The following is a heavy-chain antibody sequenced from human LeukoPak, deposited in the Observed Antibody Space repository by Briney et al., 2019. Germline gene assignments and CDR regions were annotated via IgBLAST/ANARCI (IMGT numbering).Heavy chain of an antibody. Sequence: GGSLRLSCAASGFTFNIYAMSWVRQAPGKGLEWVSSINDSGDITNYADSVKGRFTISRDNSKNTLYLQMNSLRAEDTAVYYCARDRGYSYVTSPYYYYYGMDVWGQGTTVTVSS. D-gene: IGHD5-18*01. V-gene: IGHV3-23*01. CDR1: GFTFNIYA. J-gene: IGHJ6*02. CDR2: INDSGDIT. CDR3: ARDRGYSYVTSPYYYYYGMDV.